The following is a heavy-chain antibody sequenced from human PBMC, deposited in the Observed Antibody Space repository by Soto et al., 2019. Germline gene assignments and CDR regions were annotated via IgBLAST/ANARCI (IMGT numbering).Heavy chain of an antibody. V-gene: IGHV5-51*01. Sequence: PGESLKISCKGSGYIFTNYWIGWVRQMPGNGLEWMGIIYPGDSDTRYSPSFRGQVTISADKSITTAYLQWSSLKASDTARYYCARQSATVIASPFDYWGQGTLVTVSS. J-gene: IGHJ4*02. CDR2: IYPGDSDT. CDR1: GYIFTNYW. CDR3: ARQSATVIASPFDY. D-gene: IGHD4-4*01.